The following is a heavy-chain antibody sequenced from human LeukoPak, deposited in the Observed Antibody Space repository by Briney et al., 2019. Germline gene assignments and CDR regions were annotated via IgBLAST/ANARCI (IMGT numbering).Heavy chain of an antibody. CDR1: GGSISSSNW. Sequence: PSETLSLTCAVSGGSISSSNWWSWVRQPPGKGLEWSGEIYHSGSTNYNPSLNSRVTIVVSKSKNQSSLKLSSVPAAEPAVYYCARSRYYGSGYFGSTSFDYWGKGPLVTVSS. J-gene: IGHJ4*02. V-gene: IGHV4-4*02. D-gene: IGHD3-10*01. CDR2: IYHSGST. CDR3: ARSRYYGSGYFGSTSFDY.